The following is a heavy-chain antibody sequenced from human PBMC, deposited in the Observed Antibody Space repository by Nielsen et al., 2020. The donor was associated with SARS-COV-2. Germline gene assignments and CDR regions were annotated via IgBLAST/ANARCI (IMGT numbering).Heavy chain of an antibody. CDR1: GYTLTELS. CDR3: ARELEYGDYYYGLDV. J-gene: IGHJ6*02. V-gene: IGHV1-24*01. CDR2: FDPEDGET. Sequence: ASVKVSCKVSGYTLTELSMHWVRQAPGKGLEWMGGFDPEDGETNYAQKFQGRVTMTADTSTSTAYMELRSLRSDDTAVYYCARELEYGDYYYGLDVWGQGSTVNVSS. D-gene: IGHD4-17*01.